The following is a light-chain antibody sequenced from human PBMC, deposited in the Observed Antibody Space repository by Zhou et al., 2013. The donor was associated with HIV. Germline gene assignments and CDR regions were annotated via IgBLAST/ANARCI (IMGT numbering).Light chain of an antibody. V-gene: IGKV3-20*01. CDR3: QQYGST. J-gene: IGKJ1*01. CDR1: RSISTTY. Sequence: EIVLTQSPGTLSLSPGERATLSCRASRSISTTYLAWYQQKPGQAPRLLIYAASSRATGIPDRFSGSGSGTDFTLTISRLEPEDFAVYYCQQYGSTFGQGTRVEVK. CDR2: AAS.